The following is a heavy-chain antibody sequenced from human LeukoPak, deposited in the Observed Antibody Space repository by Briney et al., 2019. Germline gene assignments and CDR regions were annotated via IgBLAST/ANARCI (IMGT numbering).Heavy chain of an antibody. CDR1: GFTFGDYA. V-gene: IGHV3-49*04. J-gene: IGHJ5*02. Sequence: GGSLRLSCTTSGFTFGDYAMSWVRQAPGKGLEWVSFIRRKAHGGTTEYAASVKGRFSSSRDDSKSIAYLQMNSLKTEDTAVYFCTRVTHYYDNSGYFHFDPWGQGSLVTVSS. D-gene: IGHD3-22*01. CDR2: IRRKAHGGTT. CDR3: TRVTHYYDNSGYFHFDP.